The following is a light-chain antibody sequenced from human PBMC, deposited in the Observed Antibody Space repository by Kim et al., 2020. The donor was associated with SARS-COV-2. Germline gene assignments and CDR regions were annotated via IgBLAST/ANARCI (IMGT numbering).Light chain of an antibody. V-gene: IGLV7-46*01. CDR1: TGVVTSGHY. CDR2: DTN. J-gene: IGLJ3*02. CDR3: LLSYSDAWV. Sequence: QAVVTQEPSLTVSPGGTVTLTCGSSTGVVTSGHYPYWFQQKPGKAPRTLIYDTNNKHSWTPARFSGSLLGGKAALTLSGAQPEDEAEYYCLLSYSDAWVFGGGTQLTVL.